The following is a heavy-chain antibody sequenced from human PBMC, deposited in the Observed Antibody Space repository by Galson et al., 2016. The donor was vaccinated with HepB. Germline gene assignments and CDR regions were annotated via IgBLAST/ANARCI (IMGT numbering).Heavy chain of an antibody. CDR3: AKRIAAGTTGRAFDI. J-gene: IGHJ3*02. D-gene: IGHD1-1*01. Sequence: SLRLSCAASGFTFSSYGMHWVRQAPGKGLEWVSGIAGSGGSTYYADSVKGRFTISRDNSKNTLYLQMNSLRAEDTAVYYCAKRIAAGTTGRAFDIWGQGTMVTVSS. V-gene: IGHV3-23*01. CDR1: GFTFSSYG. CDR2: IAGSGGST.